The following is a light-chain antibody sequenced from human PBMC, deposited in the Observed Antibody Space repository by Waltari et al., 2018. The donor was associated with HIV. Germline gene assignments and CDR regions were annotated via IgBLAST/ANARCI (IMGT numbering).Light chain of an antibody. Sequence: DIQMTQFPSSLPASVGDRVTITCRASQSITNYLNWYQQKPGQAPKVLIYTASSLQSGVPSRFSGSGSGKDFTLTISSLQPDDYATYYCQQSYSTPRTFGQGTKVEIK. CDR3: QQSYSTPRT. CDR1: QSITNY. CDR2: TAS. J-gene: IGKJ1*01. V-gene: IGKV1-39*01.